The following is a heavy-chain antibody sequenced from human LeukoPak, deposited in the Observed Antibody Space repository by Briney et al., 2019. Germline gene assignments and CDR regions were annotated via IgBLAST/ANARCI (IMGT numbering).Heavy chain of an antibody. CDR3: ARGSDLVTRLRYSSGRSRAVNWFDP. CDR1: GGSFSGYY. D-gene: IGHD6-19*01. J-gene: IGHJ5*02. CDR2: INHSGST. V-gene: IGHV4-34*01. Sequence: PSETLSLTCAVYGGSFSGYYWSWIRQPPGKGLEWIGEINHSGSTNYNPSLKSRVTISVDTSKNQFSLKLSSVTAADTAVYYCARGSDLVTRLRYSSGRSRAVNWFDPWGQGTLVTVSS.